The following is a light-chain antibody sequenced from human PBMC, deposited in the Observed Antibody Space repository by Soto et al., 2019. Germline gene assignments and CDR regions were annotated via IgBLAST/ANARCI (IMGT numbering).Light chain of an antibody. CDR3: SSYTSSITPHVV. CDR2: EVS. J-gene: IGLJ2*01. CDR1: SSDVGSYNY. Sequence: SVLTQPASVSGSPGQSITISCTGTSSDVGSYNYVSWYQQHPGKAPKLMIYEVSDRPSGVSNRFSGSKSGNTASLTISGLQADDEADYYCSSYTSSITPHVVFGGGTKLTVL. V-gene: IGLV2-14*01.